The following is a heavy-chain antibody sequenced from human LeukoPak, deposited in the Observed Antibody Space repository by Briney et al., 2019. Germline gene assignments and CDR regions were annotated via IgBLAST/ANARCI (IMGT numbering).Heavy chain of an antibody. CDR3: ARIYAEGVTGDAFDI. CDR2: IYYGGST. J-gene: IGHJ3*02. CDR1: GGSISSSNYY. V-gene: IGHV4-39*07. D-gene: IGHD2-21*02. Sequence: KPSETLSLTCTVSGGSISSSNYYWGWIRQSPGKGLEWIGSIYYGGSTYYNPSLKSRVTISVDTSKNQFSLKLSSVTAADTAVYYCARIYAEGVTGDAFDIWGQGTMVTVSS.